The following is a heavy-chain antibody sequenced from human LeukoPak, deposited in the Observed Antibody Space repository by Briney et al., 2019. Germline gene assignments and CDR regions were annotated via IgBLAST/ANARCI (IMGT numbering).Heavy chain of an antibody. V-gene: IGHV3-48*01. Sequence: GGSLRLSCAASGFTFSTHGMIWVRQAPGKGLEWVPYISSDSNTIQYADSVRGRFTISRDNAKNSLFLQMYSLRPEDTAVYYCARDLVGLDYWGQGTLVTVSS. CDR1: GFTFSTHG. CDR2: ISSDSNTI. J-gene: IGHJ4*02. D-gene: IGHD3/OR15-3a*01. CDR3: ARDLVGLDY.